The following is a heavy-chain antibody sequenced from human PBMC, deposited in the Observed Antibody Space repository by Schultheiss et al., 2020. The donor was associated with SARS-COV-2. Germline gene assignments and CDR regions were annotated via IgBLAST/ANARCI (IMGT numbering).Heavy chain of an antibody. V-gene: IGHV3-15*01. CDR1: GFTFSSYA. CDR3: TTDDSGYDFWSGYPRGMDV. J-gene: IGHJ6*02. CDR2: IKSKTDGGTT. Sequence: GGSLRLSCAVSGFTFSSYAMSWVRQAPGKGLEWVGRIKSKTDGGTTDYAAPVKGRFTISRDDSKNTLYLQMYSLKTEDTAVYYCTTDDSGYDFWSGYPRGMDVWGQGTTVTVAS. D-gene: IGHD3-3*01.